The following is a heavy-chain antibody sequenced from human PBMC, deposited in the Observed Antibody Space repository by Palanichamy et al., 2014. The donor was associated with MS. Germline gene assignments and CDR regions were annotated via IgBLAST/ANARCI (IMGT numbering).Heavy chain of an antibody. CDR1: GFTFSDHY. V-gene: IGHV3-72*01. Sequence: EVHLVESGGGLVQPGGSLRLSCAASGFTFSDHYMDWVRQAPGKGLEWVGRIRNKANSYTTEYAASVKGRFTISRDDSKNSLYLQMNSLKTEDTAVYYCARASGWIDNWGQGTLVTVSS. CDR3: ARASGWIDN. J-gene: IGHJ4*02. D-gene: IGHD6-19*01. CDR2: IRNKANSYTT.